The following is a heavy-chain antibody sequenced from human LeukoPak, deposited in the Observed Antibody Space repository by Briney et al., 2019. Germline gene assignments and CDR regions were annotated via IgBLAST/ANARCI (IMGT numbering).Heavy chain of an antibody. V-gene: IGHV4-59*01. D-gene: IGHD3-22*01. CDR2: IYYSGST. Sequence: PSETLSLTCTVSGGSISNYYWSWIRQPPGKGLEWIGYIYYSGSTNYNPSLKSRVTISVDTSKNQFSLKLSSVNAADTAVYYCARLYDSSGYFAFDIWGQGTMVTVSS. CDR1: GGSISNYY. J-gene: IGHJ3*02. CDR3: ARLYDSSGYFAFDI.